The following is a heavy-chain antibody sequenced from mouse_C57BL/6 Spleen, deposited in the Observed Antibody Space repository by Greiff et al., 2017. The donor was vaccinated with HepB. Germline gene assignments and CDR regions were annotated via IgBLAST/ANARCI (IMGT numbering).Heavy chain of an antibody. V-gene: IGHV7-3*01. CDR2: IRNKANGYTT. CDR1: GFTFTDYY. J-gene: IGHJ1*03. CDR3: ARYTFITTVGYFDV. D-gene: IGHD1-1*01. Sequence: EVQVVESGGGLVQPGGSLSLSCAASGFTFTDYYMSWVRQPPGQALEWLGFIRNKANGYTTEYSASVKGRFTISRANSQSILYLQMNAISAEDMATYYWARYTFITTVGYFDVWGTGTTVTVSS.